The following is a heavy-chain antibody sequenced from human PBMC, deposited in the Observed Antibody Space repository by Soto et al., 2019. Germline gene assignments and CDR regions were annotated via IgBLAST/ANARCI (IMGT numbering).Heavy chain of an antibody. Sequence: SETLSITCTVSGGSISSYYWSWIRQPPGKGLEWIGYIYYSGSTNYNPSLKSRVTISVDTSKNQFSLKLSSVTAADTAVYYCARGGNGITIFGVVRSYGMDVWGQGTTVTVSS. D-gene: IGHD3-3*01. CDR1: GGSISSYY. CDR2: IYYSGST. J-gene: IGHJ6*02. CDR3: ARGGNGITIFGVVRSYGMDV. V-gene: IGHV4-59*01.